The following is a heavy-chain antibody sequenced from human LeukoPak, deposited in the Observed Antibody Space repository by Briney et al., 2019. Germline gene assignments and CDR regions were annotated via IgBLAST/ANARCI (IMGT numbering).Heavy chain of an antibody. CDR1: GGSISSYY. CDR2: IYHSGST. D-gene: IGHD3-10*01. CDR3: ARDGGDTPRAEYFQH. J-gene: IGHJ1*01. V-gene: IGHV4-59*12. Sequence: SETLSLTCTVSGGSISSYYWSWIRQPPGKGLEWIGYIYHSGSTYYNPSLKSRVTISVDTSKNQFSLKLSSVTAADTAVYYCARDGGDTPRAEYFQHWGQGTLVTVSS.